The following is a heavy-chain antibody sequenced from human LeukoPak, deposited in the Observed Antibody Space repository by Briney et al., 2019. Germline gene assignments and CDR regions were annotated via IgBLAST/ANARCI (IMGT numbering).Heavy chain of an antibody. J-gene: IGHJ5*02. D-gene: IGHD1-26*01. CDR3: ARNVGNNWFGP. CDR1: GDSISSYY. Sequence: PSETLSLTCTVSGDSISSYYWSWIRQPAGKGLEWIGRVHTNGNTNYNPSLEGRATMSLDTSKNKFSLNLSSVTAADTALYYCARNVGNNWFGPWGQGILVTVSS. V-gene: IGHV4-4*07. CDR2: VHTNGNT.